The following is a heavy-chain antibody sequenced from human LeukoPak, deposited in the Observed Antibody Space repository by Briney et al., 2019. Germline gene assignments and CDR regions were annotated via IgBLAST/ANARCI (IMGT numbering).Heavy chain of an antibody. J-gene: IGHJ4*02. V-gene: IGHV1-24*01. CDR1: GYTLTELS. Sequence: ASVKVSCKVSGYTLTELSMHWVRQAPGKGLEWMGGFDPEDGETIYAQKFQGRVTMTEDTSTDTAYMELRSLRSDDTAVYYCARMSVLLWFGELLPYDYWGQGTLVTASS. CDR3: ARMSVLLWFGELLPYDY. CDR2: FDPEDGET. D-gene: IGHD3-10*01.